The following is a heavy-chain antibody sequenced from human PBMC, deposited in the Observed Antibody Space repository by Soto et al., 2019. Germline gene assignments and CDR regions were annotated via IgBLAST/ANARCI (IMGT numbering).Heavy chain of an antibody. D-gene: IGHD3-10*01. CDR2: IYYSGVT. CDR3: ARDLRGRRSGRFDP. J-gene: IGHJ5*02. V-gene: IGHV4-31*03. CDR1: GDPITSGGFY. Sequence: QVQLQESGPGLVKPSETLSLTCTLSGDPITSGGFYWTWIRQHPAKVLEWIGYIYYSGVTYYNPSLKSRATISVDTSKNQFSLNLSSVSAADTAMYYCARDLRGRRSGRFDPWGQGTLVTVSS.